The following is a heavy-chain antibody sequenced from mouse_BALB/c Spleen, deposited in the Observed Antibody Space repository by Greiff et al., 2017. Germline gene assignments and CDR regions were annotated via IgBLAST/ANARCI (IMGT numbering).Heavy chain of an antibody. V-gene: IGHV5-4*02. Sequence: GKLVESGGGLVKPGGSLKLSCAASGFTFSDYYMYWVRQTPEKRLEWVATISDGGSYTYYPDSVKGRFTISRDNAKNNLYLQMSSLKSEDTAMYYCAREGIAYDYWGQGTTLTVSS. CDR1: GFTFSDYY. CDR3: AREGIAYDY. J-gene: IGHJ2*01. CDR2: ISDGGSYT. D-gene: IGHD6-5*01.